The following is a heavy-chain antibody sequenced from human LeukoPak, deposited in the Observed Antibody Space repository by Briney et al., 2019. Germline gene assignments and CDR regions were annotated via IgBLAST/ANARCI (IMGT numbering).Heavy chain of an antibody. J-gene: IGHJ4*02. CDR3: AKEGSGRDYVWGSYRYHSDY. D-gene: IGHD3-16*02. Sequence: GGSLGLSCAASGFTFSSYAMSWVRQAPGKGLEWVSFISGSGGSTYYADSVKGRFTISRDNSKNTLYLQMNSLRAEDTAVYYCAKEGSGRDYVWGSYRYHSDYWGQGTLVTVSS. V-gene: IGHV3-23*01. CDR1: GFTFSSYA. CDR2: ISGSGGST.